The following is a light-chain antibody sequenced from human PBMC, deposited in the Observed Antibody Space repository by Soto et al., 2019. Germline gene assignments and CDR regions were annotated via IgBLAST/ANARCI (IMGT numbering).Light chain of an antibody. CDR2: GAS. J-gene: IGKJ1*01. CDR1: QSIASDY. CDR3: QQYGSSSSWT. V-gene: IGKV3-20*01. Sequence: EIVMTQSPGTLSLSPGERATLSCRASQSIASDYLAWYQQRPGQAPRLLIYGASSRASGVPDRFSGSGSGTDFTLTINTLEPEDFAVYYCQQYGSSSSWTFGQGTKVDIK.